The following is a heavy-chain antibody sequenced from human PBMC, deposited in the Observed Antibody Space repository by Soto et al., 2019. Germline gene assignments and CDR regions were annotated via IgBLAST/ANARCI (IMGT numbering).Heavy chain of an antibody. Sequence: ASVKVSCKASGYTFTSYGISWVRQAPGQGLEWMGWISAYNGNTNYAQKLQGRVTMTTDTSTSTAYMELRSLRSDDTAVYYCARILGYCSGGSCYSDYSYYMDVWGKGTTVTVSS. CDR1: GYTFTSYG. CDR2: ISAYNGNT. J-gene: IGHJ6*03. D-gene: IGHD2-15*01. V-gene: IGHV1-18*01. CDR3: ARILGYCSGGSCYSDYSYYMDV.